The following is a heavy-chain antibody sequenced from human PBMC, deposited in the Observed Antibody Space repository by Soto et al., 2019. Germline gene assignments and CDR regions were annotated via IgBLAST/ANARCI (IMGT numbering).Heavy chain of an antibody. CDR2: ISSSSSTI. J-gene: IGHJ4*02. CDR3: ARERTGTTDY. Sequence: EVQLVESGGGLVQPGGSLRLSCAASGFTFSSYSMNWVRQAPGKGLEWVSYISSSSSTIYYADSVKGRFTISRDNAKNSLYLRMNSLRDEDTAVYYCARERTGTTDYWGQGTLVTVSS. D-gene: IGHD1-7*01. V-gene: IGHV3-48*02. CDR1: GFTFSSYS.